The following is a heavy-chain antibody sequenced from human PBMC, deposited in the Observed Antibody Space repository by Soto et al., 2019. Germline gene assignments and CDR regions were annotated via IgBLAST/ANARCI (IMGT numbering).Heavy chain of an antibody. CDR1: GYSFTSYY. V-gene: IGHV1-46*01. D-gene: IGHD4-17*01. Sequence: ASVKVSCKASGYSFTSYYIHWARQAPGQGLEWMGIIDPSGGSPNYAQKFQGRVTMTRDTSTSTVYMELSSLTSEDTAVYYCARVRYGGNSGYFNHWGQRTLVTVSS. CDR2: IDPSGGSP. CDR3: ARVRYGGNSGYFNH. J-gene: IGHJ1*01.